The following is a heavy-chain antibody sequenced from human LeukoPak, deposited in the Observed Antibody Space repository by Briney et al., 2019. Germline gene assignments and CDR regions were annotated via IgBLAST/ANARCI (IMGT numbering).Heavy chain of an antibody. D-gene: IGHD3-10*01. V-gene: IGHV3-23*01. CDR3: AKRDPGGYFDY. CDR1: GFTVSSNS. J-gene: IGHJ4*02. Sequence: PGGSLRLSCTVSGFTVSSNSMSWVRQAPGKGLEWVSAISGSGGSTYYADSVKGRFTISRDNSKNTLYLQMNSLRAEDTAVYYCAKRDPGGYFDYWGQGTLVTVSS. CDR2: ISGSGGST.